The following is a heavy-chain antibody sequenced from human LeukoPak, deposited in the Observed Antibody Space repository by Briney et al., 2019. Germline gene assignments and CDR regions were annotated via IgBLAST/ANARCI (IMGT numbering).Heavy chain of an antibody. CDR2: IYYSGST. CDR3: ARGWIPEGIYYYYMDV. Sequence: SQTLSLTCTVSGGSISSSSYYWGWIRQPPGKGLEWIGSIYYSGSTYYNPSLKSRVTISVDTSKNQFSLKLSSVTAADTAVYYCARGWIPEGIYYYYMDVWGKGTTVTVSS. CDR1: GGSISSSSYY. J-gene: IGHJ6*03. D-gene: IGHD5-18*01. V-gene: IGHV4-39*07.